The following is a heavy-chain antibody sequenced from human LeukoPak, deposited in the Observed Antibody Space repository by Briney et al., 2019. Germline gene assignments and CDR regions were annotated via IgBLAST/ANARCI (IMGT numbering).Heavy chain of an antibody. V-gene: IGHV3-7*01. CDR2: IKQDGSEK. CDR3: MTASRSSTWPPPT. Sequence: GGSLRLSCAVSGLTFSNFWMNWVRQAPGKGLEWVGNIKQDGSEKNYVDSVEGRFTISRDNAKNSLYLQMNSLRAEDTAMYYCMTASRSSTWPPPTWGQGTLVTVSS. CDR1: GLTFSNFW. J-gene: IGHJ5*02. D-gene: IGHD6-13*01.